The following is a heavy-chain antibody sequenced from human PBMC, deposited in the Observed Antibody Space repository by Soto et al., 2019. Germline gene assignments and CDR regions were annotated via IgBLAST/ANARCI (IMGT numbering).Heavy chain of an antibody. CDR3: AKDPNFDILTAYYGMDV. D-gene: IGHD3-9*01. CDR1: GFTFSSYG. V-gene: IGHV3-30*18. Sequence: QEQLVESGGGVVQPGRSLRLSCAASGFTFSSYGMHWVRQAPGKGLEWVAVISYDGSNEYHADSVKGRFTISRDNSKSTLFLQMNSLRADDTAVYYCAKDPNFDILTAYYGMDVWGRRTTVTVSS. J-gene: IGHJ6*02. CDR2: ISYDGSNE.